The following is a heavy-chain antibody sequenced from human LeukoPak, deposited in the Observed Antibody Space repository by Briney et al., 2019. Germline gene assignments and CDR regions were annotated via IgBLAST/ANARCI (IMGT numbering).Heavy chain of an antibody. CDR3: AIDYYGSGSYYPGGDGFDP. CDR2: ISGSGGST. Sequence: PGGSLRLSCAASGFTFSSYWMSWVRQAPGKGLEWVSAISGSGGSTYYADSVKGRFTISRDNSKNTLYLQMNSLRAEDTAVYYCAIDYYGSGSYYPGGDGFDPWGQGTLVTVSS. J-gene: IGHJ5*02. CDR1: GFTFSSYW. V-gene: IGHV3-23*01. D-gene: IGHD3-10*01.